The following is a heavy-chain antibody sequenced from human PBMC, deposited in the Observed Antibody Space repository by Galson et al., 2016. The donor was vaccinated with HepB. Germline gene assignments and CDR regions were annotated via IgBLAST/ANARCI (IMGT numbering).Heavy chain of an antibody. J-gene: IGHJ4*02. CDR2: ISYDGNNK. CDR3: ASWWQTPASYFDY. Sequence: SLRLSCAASGFTFSNYAMHWVRQAPGKGLEWVAVISYDGNNKYYADSVKGRFIISRDNSKNTLFLQMNSLRPEDTAVFHCASWWQTPASYFDYWGQGTLVTVSS. V-gene: IGHV3-30*04. D-gene: IGHD2-8*02. CDR1: GFTFSNYA.